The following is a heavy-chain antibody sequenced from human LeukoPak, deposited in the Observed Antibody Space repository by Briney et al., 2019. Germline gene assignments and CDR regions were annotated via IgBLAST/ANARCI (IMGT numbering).Heavy chain of an antibody. CDR2: IRFDGSNK. J-gene: IGHJ3*01. CDR3: ARAAVSDAFDL. V-gene: IGHV3-30*02. Sequence: GGSLRLSCAASGFTFSTHGMHWVRHAPGKGLEWVAFIRFDGSNKYYADSVKGRFTISRDNAKNSLYLQMNSLRAEDTALYYCARAAVSDAFDLWGQGTMVTVSS. CDR1: GFTFSTHG.